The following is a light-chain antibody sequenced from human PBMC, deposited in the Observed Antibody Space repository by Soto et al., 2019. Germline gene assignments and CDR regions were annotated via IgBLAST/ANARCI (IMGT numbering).Light chain of an antibody. CDR3: QQYGSSPQT. J-gene: IGKJ1*01. CDR1: QNVRNSY. Sequence: EIVLTQSPGTLSLSPGERATLSCWASQNVRNSYLAWYQQKPGQAPRLLIYDASSRATGIPDRFSGSGSGTDFTLTISRLEPEDCAVYYCQQYGSSPQTFGQGTKVEIK. CDR2: DAS. V-gene: IGKV3-20*01.